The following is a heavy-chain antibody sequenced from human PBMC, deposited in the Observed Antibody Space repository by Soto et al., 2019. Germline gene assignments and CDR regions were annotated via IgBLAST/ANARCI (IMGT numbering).Heavy chain of an antibody. CDR3: AIRDVYYDVLNNSAY. J-gene: IGHJ4*02. V-gene: IGHV3-23*01. CDR1: GFTFSDYA. D-gene: IGHD3-9*01. CDR2: ISGSGSYT. Sequence: PGGSLRLSCGASGFTFSDYAMSWVRQAPGKGLEWVSGISGSGSYTYYADSVKGRFTISRDNPKNTLYLQMNSLRDEDMAVFYFAIRDVYYDVLNNSAYWGQGALVTVXS.